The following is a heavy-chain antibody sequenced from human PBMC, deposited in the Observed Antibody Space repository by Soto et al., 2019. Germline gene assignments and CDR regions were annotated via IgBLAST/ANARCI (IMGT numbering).Heavy chain of an antibody. CDR3: ARDSSLIYDAFDI. D-gene: IGHD3-16*01. CDR1: GFTFSSYG. Sequence: GGSLRLSCAASGFTFSSYGMHWVRQAPGKGLEWVAVIWYDGSNKYYADSVKGRFTISRDNSKNTLYLQMNSLRAEDTAVYYCARDSSLIYDAFDIWGQGTMVTVSS. J-gene: IGHJ3*02. V-gene: IGHV3-33*01. CDR2: IWYDGSNK.